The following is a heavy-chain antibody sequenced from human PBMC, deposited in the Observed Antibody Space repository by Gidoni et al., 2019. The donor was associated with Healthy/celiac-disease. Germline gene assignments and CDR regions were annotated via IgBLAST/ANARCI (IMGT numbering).Heavy chain of an antibody. D-gene: IGHD3-10*01. CDR1: GFTFSSYA. V-gene: IGHV3-23*01. Sequence: EVQLLESGGGLVQPGGSLRLSCAASGFTFSSYAMSWVRQAPGKGLEWVSAISGSGGSTYYADSVKGRFTISRDNSKNTLYLQMNSLRAEDTAVYYCAKDLYGSGSSMAYYYGMDVWGQGTTVTVSS. J-gene: IGHJ6*02. CDR3: AKDLYGSGSSMAYYYGMDV. CDR2: ISGSGGST.